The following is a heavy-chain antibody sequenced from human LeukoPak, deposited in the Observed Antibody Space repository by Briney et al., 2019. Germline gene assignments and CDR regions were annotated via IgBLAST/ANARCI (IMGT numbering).Heavy chain of an antibody. J-gene: IGHJ5*02. Sequence: SGTLTLTCAVSGWSFSGYYWSWVRQPPGKGLEWIGDINDSGSTKYNPPLKSRVPISVGTFKNQSSLKMRYVTAADPAVYYCARGDYDILTDYYPPWGFEPWGQGTLVTVSS. D-gene: IGHD3-9*01. CDR1: GWSFSGYY. CDR2: INDSGST. V-gene: IGHV4-34*01. CDR3: ARGDYDILTDYYPPWGFEP.